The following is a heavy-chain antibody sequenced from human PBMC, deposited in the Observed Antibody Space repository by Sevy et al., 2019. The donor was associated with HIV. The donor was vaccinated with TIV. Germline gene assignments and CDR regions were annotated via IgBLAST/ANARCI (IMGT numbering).Heavy chain of an antibody. Sequence: GGSLRLSCAASGFTLSNHWMHWVRQAPGKGLLWISNINTDGSTTYYADSVKGRFTISRDNAENRLYLQMNSLRAEDTAMYYCARYYSDGSANNKFDYWGQGTLVTVSS. CDR2: INTDGSTT. D-gene: IGHD3-22*01. J-gene: IGHJ4*01. CDR3: ARYYSDGSANNKFDY. CDR1: GFTLSNHW. V-gene: IGHV3-74*01.